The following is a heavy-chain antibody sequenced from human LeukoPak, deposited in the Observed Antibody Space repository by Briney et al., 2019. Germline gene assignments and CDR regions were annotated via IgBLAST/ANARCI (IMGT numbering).Heavy chain of an antibody. CDR2: IYYSGST. CDR3: AREEPSGSYRY. Sequence: PSETLSLTCTVSGGSISSYYWSWIRQPPGKGLEWIGYIYYSGSTNYNPSLKSRVTISVDTSKNQFSLKLSSVTAADTAVYYCAREEPSGSYRYWGQGTLVTVSS. CDR1: GGSISSYY. D-gene: IGHD1-26*01. J-gene: IGHJ4*02. V-gene: IGHV4-59*01.